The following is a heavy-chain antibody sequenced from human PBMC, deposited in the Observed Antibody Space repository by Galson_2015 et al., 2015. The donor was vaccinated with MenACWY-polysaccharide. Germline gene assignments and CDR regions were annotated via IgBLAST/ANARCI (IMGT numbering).Heavy chain of an antibody. J-gene: IGHJ5*02. D-gene: IGHD4-17*01. CDR1: GFSLSTSGMR. Sequence: ALVKPTQTLTLTCTFSGFSLSTSGMRVSWIRQPPGKALEWLARIDWDDDKFYSTSLKTRLTISKDTSKNQVVLTMTNMDPVDTATYYCARTQGDYTSNWFDPWGQGTLVTVSS. CDR2: IDWDDDK. V-gene: IGHV2-70*04. CDR3: ARTQGDYTSNWFDP.